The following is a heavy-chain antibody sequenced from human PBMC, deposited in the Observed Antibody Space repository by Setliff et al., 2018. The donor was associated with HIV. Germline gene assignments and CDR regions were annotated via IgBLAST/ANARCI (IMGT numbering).Heavy chain of an antibody. CDR3: ARDAGGSVGNYYFDY. J-gene: IGHJ4*02. D-gene: IGHD2-15*01. CDR1: GGSISGGSYY. Sequence: PSETLSLTCTVSGGSISGGSYYWSWIRQPAGKGLEWIGHIYTSGSTNYNPSLKSRVTISVGTSKNQFSLKLSSVTAADTAVYYCARDAGGSVGNYYFDYWGQGTLVTVSS. V-gene: IGHV4-61*09. CDR2: IYTSGST.